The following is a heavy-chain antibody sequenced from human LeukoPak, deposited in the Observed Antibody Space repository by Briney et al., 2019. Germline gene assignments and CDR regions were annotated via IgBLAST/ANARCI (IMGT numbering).Heavy chain of an antibody. V-gene: IGHV3-48*03. CDR1: GFAFSNYK. CDR3: ASQLWGNDL. CDR2: ISSSGSII. J-gene: IGHJ1*01. D-gene: IGHD2-21*01. Sequence: GGSLSLSCAASGFAFSNYKVNWVRQAPGKGLEWVSYISSSGSIIYYSDSVKGRFTISRDNAKNTLYLQMDSLRVEDTAVYFCASQLWGNDLWGQGTVVTVSS.